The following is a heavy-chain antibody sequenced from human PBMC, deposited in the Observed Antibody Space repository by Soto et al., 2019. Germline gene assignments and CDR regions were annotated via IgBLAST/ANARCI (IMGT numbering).Heavy chain of an antibody. Sequence: QISLKESGPTLVKPTQTLTLTCTFSGFSLSTNGVGVGWIRQPPGKALEWLALIYWGDSKHYSPSLKSRLTITKDTSRNQVVLTMTNMDPVDTATYYCAKKGGGDYVLGYWGQGTLVTVSS. CDR1: GFSLSTNGVG. J-gene: IGHJ4*02. CDR2: IYWGDSK. V-gene: IGHV2-5*02. CDR3: AKKGGGDYVLGY. D-gene: IGHD4-17*01.